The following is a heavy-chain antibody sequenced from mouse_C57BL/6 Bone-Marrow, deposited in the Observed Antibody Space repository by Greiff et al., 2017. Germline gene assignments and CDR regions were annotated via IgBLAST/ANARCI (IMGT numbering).Heavy chain of an antibody. Sequence: VKLMESGPGLVQPSQSLSITCTASGFSFTSYGVHWVRQSPGKGLEWLGVIWSGGSTDYNAAFISRLSISKDNSESKVFFKMNSLQSNDSSIYYCARKWCRYDVYAMDYWGQGTSVTGSS. D-gene: IGHD2-14*01. CDR1: GFSFTSYG. J-gene: IGHJ4*01. V-gene: IGHV2-2*03. CDR3: ARKWCRYDVYAMDY. CDR2: IWSGGST.